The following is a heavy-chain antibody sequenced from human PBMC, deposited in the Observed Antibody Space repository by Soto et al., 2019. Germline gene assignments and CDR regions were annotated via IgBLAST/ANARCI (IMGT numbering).Heavy chain of an antibody. CDR2: ISAYNGNT. CDR1: GYTFTSDG. D-gene: IGHD2-21*02. V-gene: IGHV1-18*01. CDR3: ARVREPQGFVVVTAIPTYYYGMDV. J-gene: IGHJ6*02. Sequence: QVQLVQSGAEVKKPGASVKVSCKASGYTFTSDGISWVRQAPGQGLEWMGWISAYNGNTNYAQKLQGRVTMTTDTSTSTAYMELRSLRSDDTAVYYCARVREPQGFVVVTAIPTYYYGMDVWGQGTTVTVSS.